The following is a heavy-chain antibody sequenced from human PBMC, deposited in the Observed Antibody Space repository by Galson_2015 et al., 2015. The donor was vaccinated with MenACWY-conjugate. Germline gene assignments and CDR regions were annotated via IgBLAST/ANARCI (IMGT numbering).Heavy chain of an antibody. D-gene: IGHD3-10*01. CDR3: AKHYYGSGSSYYYYGMDV. CDR2: ISGSGGST. V-gene: IGHV3-23*01. J-gene: IGHJ6*02. Sequence: SLRLSCAASGFTFSSYAMSWVRQAPGKGLEWVSAISGSGGSTYYADSVKGRFTISRDNSKNTLYLQMNSLKAEDTAVYYCAKHYYGSGSSYYYYGMDVWGQGTTVTVSS. CDR1: GFTFSSYA.